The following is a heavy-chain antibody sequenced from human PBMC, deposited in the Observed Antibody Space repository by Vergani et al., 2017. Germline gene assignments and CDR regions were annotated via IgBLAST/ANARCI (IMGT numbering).Heavy chain of an antibody. CDR1: GYTFTSYD. CDR2: MNPNSGNT. Sequence: QVQLVQSGAEVKKPGASVKVSCKASGYTFTSYDINWVRQATGQGLEWMGWMNPNSGNTGYAQKFKGRVTMTRNTSISTAYMELSSLRSEDTAVYYCARAVVVVPAAAYYYYYGMDVWGQGTTVTVSS. J-gene: IGHJ6*02. D-gene: IGHD2-2*01. V-gene: IGHV1-8*01. CDR3: ARAVVVVPAAAYYYYYGMDV.